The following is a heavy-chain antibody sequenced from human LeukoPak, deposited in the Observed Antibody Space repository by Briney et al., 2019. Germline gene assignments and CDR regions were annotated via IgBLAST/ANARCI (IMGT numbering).Heavy chain of an antibody. CDR2: INPNSGGT. CDR1: GYTFTGYY. CDR3: ARGPHIVATIKGSLVDY. D-gene: IGHD5-12*01. Sequence: ASVKVSCKASGYTFTGYYMHWVRQAPGQGLEWMGWINPNSGGTNYAQKFQGRVTMTRDTSISTAYMELSRLRSDDTAVYYCARGPHIVATIKGSLVDYWGQGTLVTVSS. J-gene: IGHJ4*02. V-gene: IGHV1-2*02.